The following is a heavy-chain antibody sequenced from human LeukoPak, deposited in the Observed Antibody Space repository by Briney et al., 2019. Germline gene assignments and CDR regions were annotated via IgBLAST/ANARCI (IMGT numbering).Heavy chain of an antibody. CDR1: GFTVNSNY. CDR3: ARAYYDSSGYYYQGFDY. D-gene: IGHD3-22*01. V-gene: IGHV3-48*02. Sequence: GGSLRLSCAASGFTVNSNYMNWVRQAPGKGLEWVSYISSSSSTIYYADSVKGRFTISRDNAKNSLYLQMNSLRDEDTAVYYCARAYYDSSGYYYQGFDYWGQGTLVTVSS. J-gene: IGHJ4*02. CDR2: ISSSSSTI.